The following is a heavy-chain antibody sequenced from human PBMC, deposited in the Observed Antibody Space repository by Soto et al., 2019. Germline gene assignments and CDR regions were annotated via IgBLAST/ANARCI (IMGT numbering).Heavy chain of an antibody. V-gene: IGHV1-2*02. Sequence: VASVKVSCKASGYTFTGYYIHWVRQAPGQGLEWMGWINPNSGGTNYAQRFQGRVTMTRDTSISTAYMELSRLRSDDTAVYYCARDWSYGDDYWGQGTLVTVSS. J-gene: IGHJ4*02. CDR1: GYTFTGYY. CDR3: ARDWSYGDDY. CDR2: INPNSGGT. D-gene: IGHD4-17*01.